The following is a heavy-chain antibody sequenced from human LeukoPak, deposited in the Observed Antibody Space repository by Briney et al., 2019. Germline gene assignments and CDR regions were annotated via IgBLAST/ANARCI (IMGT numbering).Heavy chain of an antibody. CDR1: GFTFNNCA. J-gene: IGHJ4*02. D-gene: IGHD4-23*01. CDR2: IGSNGGTT. Sequence: GGSLRLSCAASGFTFNNCAMSWVRQAPGKGLAWVSTIGSNGGTTYYADSVQGRFTISRDNSKKMLFLEMNSLRAEDTAVYYCAKRYNLLGGTPDYWGQGTLVTVSS. CDR3: AKRYNLLGGTPDY. V-gene: IGHV3-23*01.